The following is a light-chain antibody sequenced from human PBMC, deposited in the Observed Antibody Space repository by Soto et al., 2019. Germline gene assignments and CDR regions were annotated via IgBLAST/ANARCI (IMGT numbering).Light chain of an antibody. CDR3: NSSSSQIIRV. CDR2: EAS. Sequence: QSALAQPASVSGSPGQSITISCTGTSNDVGGYDYVSWYQHHPGKAPKVMIYEASNRPSGVSNRFSGSKSGNTASLTISGLNADDAADYYCNSSSSQIIRVFGTGTKVTVL. V-gene: IGLV2-14*01. J-gene: IGLJ1*01. CDR1: SNDVGGYDY.